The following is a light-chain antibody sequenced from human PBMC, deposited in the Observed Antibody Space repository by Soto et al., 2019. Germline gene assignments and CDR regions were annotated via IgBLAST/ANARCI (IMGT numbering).Light chain of an antibody. V-gene: IGLV2-14*01. Sequence: QSVLTQPASVSGSPGQSITISCTGTSSDVGGYNYVSWYQQHPGKAPKLMIYEVSNRPSGVSNRFSGSKSGNTASLTISGLQAEDEADYYCSSYAGSSTVWVFGGGTKLTVL. CDR3: SSYAGSSTVWV. CDR2: EVS. J-gene: IGLJ3*02. CDR1: SSDVGGYNY.